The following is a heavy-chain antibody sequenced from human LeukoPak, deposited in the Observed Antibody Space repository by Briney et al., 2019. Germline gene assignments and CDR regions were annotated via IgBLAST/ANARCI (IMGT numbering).Heavy chain of an antibody. Sequence: GGSLRLSCAASGLTFSDFWMHWVRQPPGKGLVWVALVKGDGRTTIYADSVKGRLTISRDNAKNTLYLQMNSLRADDSVVYYCATGHSYGYDYWGQGVLVTVSS. CDR3: ATGHSYGYDY. D-gene: IGHD5-18*01. V-gene: IGHV3-74*01. J-gene: IGHJ4*02. CDR1: GLTFSDFW. CDR2: VKGDGRTT.